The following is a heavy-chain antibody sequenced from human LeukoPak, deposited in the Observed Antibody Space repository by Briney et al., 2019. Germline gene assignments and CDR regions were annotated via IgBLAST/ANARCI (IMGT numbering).Heavy chain of an antibody. V-gene: IGHV3-48*01. CDR2: ISSSSSTI. D-gene: IGHD5/OR15-5a*01. Sequence: GGSLRLSCAASGFTFSSYSMNWVRQAPGKGLEWVSYISSSSSTIYYADSVRGRFTISRDNAKNSLYLQMNSLRAEDTAVYYCARRSTLSYWGQGTLVTVSS. J-gene: IGHJ4*02. CDR3: ARRSTLSY. CDR1: GFTFSSYS.